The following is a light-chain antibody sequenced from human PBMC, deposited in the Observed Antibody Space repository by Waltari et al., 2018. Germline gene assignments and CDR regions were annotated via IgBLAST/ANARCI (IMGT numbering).Light chain of an antibody. V-gene: IGKV3-20*01. CDR3: QQYAGSPRT. CDR1: QSVRSRF. Sequence: EIVLTQSPGTLSLSPGERATLSCRASQSVRSRFFAWYQQKPAQAPRLLIYATSIRATGISDRFSGSGSGTDFTLTISRLEAEDFAVYYCQQYAGSPRTFGQGTRVEIK. CDR2: ATS. J-gene: IGKJ1*01.